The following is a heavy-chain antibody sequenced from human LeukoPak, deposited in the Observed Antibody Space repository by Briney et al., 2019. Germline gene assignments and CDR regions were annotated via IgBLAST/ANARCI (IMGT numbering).Heavy chain of an antibody. CDR3: ARESSKVTHHGFDY. CDR1: GFTFSSYA. J-gene: IGHJ4*02. CDR2: VSYDGSNK. V-gene: IGHV3-30*04. Sequence: PGGSLRLSCAASGFTFSSYAMHWVRQAPGKGLEWVAVVSYDGSNKYYADSVKGRFTISRDNSKNTLYLQMNSLRAEDTAVYYCARESSKVTHHGFDYWGQGTLVTVSS. D-gene: IGHD2-21*02.